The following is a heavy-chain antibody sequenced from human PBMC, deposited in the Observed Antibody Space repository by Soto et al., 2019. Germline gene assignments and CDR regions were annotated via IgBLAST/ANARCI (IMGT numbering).Heavy chain of an antibody. CDR3: ARGGDCSGGSCYLSYYYYYGMDV. J-gene: IGHJ6*04. CDR2: MNPNSGNT. Sequence: ASVKVSCKVSGYTFTSYDINWVRQATGQGLEWMGWMNPNSGNTGYAQKFQGRVTMTRNTSISTAYMELSSLRSEDTAVYYCARGGDCSGGSCYLSYYYYYGMDVRGKGTTVTVSS. CDR1: GYTFTSYD. D-gene: IGHD2-15*01. V-gene: IGHV1-8*01.